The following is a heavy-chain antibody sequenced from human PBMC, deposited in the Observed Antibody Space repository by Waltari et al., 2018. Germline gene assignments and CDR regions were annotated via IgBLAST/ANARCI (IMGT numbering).Heavy chain of an antibody. CDR3: ARGYDTSGYYYYYGMDV. CDR1: GGSISSGSYY. D-gene: IGHD5-12*01. Sequence: QVQLQESGPGLVKPSQTLSLTCTVSGGSISSGSYYWCWIRQPPGKGLEWIGRIYTSGTTNYNPSLKSRVTISVDTSKNQFSLKLSSVTAADTAVYYCARGYDTSGYYYYYGMDVWGQGTTVTVSS. CDR2: IYTSGTT. V-gene: IGHV4-61*02. J-gene: IGHJ6*02.